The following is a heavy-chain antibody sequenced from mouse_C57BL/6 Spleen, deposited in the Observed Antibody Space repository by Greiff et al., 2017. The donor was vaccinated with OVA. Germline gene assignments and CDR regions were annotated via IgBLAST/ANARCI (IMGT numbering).Heavy chain of an antibody. CDR3: ARASTTVDY. CDR1: GYSITSGYY. V-gene: IGHV3-6*01. J-gene: IGHJ2*01. Sequence: VQLQQSGPGLVKPSQSLSLTCSVTGYSITSGYYWNWIRQFPGNKLEWMGYISYDGSNNYNPSLKNRISITRDTSKNQFFLKLNSVTTEDTATYYCARASTTVDYWGQGTTLTVSS. D-gene: IGHD1-1*01. CDR2: ISYDGSN.